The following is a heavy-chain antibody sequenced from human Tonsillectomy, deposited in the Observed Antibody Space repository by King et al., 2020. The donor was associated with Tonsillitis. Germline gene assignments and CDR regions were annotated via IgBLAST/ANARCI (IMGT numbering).Heavy chain of an antibody. Sequence: VQLVESGAEVKKSGASVKVSCKASGYTFTSYGISWVRQAPGQGLEWMGRISAYNGNTNYAQKFQGRVTMTTDTSTSTAYMELRSLRSDDTAVYYFAKDGAVAGTRNSFDYWGQGTLVTVSS. CDR2: ISAYNGNT. J-gene: IGHJ4*02. V-gene: IGHV1-18*04. D-gene: IGHD6-19*01. CDR1: GYTFTSYG. CDR3: AKDGAVAGTRNSFDY.